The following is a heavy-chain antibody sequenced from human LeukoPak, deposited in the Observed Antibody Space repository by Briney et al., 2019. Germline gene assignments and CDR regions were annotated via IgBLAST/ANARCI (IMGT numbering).Heavy chain of an antibody. J-gene: IGHJ6*03. CDR3: ANSITSYYYYYMDV. Sequence: PGGSLRLSYAASGFTFSSYGMHWVRQAPGKGLEWVAFIRYDGSNKYSADSVKGRFTISRDNSKNTLYLQMNSLRAEDTAVYYCANSITSYYYYYMDVWGKGTTVTVSS. CDR1: GFTFSSYG. CDR2: IRYDGSNK. V-gene: IGHV3-30*02.